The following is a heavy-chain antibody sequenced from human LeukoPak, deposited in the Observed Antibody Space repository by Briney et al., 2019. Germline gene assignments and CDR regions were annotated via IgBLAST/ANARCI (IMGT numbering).Heavy chain of an antibody. J-gene: IGHJ4*02. CDR3: ARDWSYRFDY. D-gene: IGHD1-26*01. CDR1: GFTFSTSA. CDR2: ISTSGGTT. V-gene: IGHV3-23*01. Sequence: GGSLRLSCAASGFTFSTSAMNWVRQAPGKGLEWVSSISTSGGTTYFADSVKGRFTISRDNAKNSLYLQMNSLRAEDTAVYYCARDWSYRFDYWGQGTLVTVSS.